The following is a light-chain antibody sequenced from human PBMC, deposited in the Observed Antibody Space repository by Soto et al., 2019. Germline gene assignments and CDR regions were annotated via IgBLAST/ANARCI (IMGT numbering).Light chain of an antibody. CDR1: QSISSW. CDR2: KAS. Sequence: DIQMTHSPSTLSASVGDIVTITCRASQSISSWLAWYQQKPGKAPKLLIYKASSLESGVPSRFSGSGSGTEFTLTISSLQPDDFATYYCQQYYSYPRTFGQGTKV. J-gene: IGKJ1*01. V-gene: IGKV1-5*03. CDR3: QQYYSYPRT.